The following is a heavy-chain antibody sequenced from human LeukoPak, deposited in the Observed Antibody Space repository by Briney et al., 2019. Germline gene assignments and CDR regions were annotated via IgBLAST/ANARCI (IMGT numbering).Heavy chain of an antibody. D-gene: IGHD6-13*01. CDR2: INPSGGST. CDR1: GYTFTSYY. J-gene: IGHJ4*02. V-gene: IGHV1-46*01. Sequence: ASVTVSFTASGYTFTSYYMHWVRQAPGQGLEWMGIINPSGGSTSYAQKFQGRVTMTRDTSTSTVYMELSSLRSEDTAVYYCARDLKQQLVLRYFDYWGQGTLVTVSS. CDR3: ARDLKQQLVLRYFDY.